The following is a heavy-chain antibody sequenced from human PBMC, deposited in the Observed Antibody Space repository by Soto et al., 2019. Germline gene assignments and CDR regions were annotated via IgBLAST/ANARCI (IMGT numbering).Heavy chain of an antibody. D-gene: IGHD6-19*01. V-gene: IGHV3-23*01. CDR1: GFTFRSYA. CDR3: AKYGRWLVHFYYYGMDV. Sequence: EVQLLESGRGLVQPGGSLRLSCAASGFTFRSYAMSWVRQAPGKGLEWVSAISGSGGSTYYADSVKGRFTISRDNYKNTLYLQMNSLRAEDTAVYYCAKYGRWLVHFYYYGMDVWGQGTTVTVSS. J-gene: IGHJ6*02. CDR2: ISGSGGST.